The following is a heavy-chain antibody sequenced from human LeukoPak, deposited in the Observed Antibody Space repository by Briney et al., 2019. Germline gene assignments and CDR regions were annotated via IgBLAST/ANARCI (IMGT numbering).Heavy chain of an antibody. CDR1: GFTFSNYW. Sequence: GGSLRLSCAASGFTFSNYWMSWVRQAPGKGLEWVADIKRDESEQHYVDSVKGRFTISRDNAKNSLYLQMNSLRAEDTAVYYCALNMVGGQIFDFWCQGTLVTVSS. CDR2: IKRDESEQ. V-gene: IGHV3-7*01. J-gene: IGHJ4*02. D-gene: IGHD3-10*01. CDR3: ALNMVGGQIFDF.